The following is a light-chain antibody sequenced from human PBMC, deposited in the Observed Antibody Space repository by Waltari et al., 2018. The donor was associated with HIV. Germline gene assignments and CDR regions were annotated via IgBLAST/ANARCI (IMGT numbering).Light chain of an antibody. Sequence: QSVLTQPPSASGTPGQRVTISCSGSSSNIGSNTVNGYQQLPGTAPKPLVYSNNQRPSGVPERFSGSKSGTSTSLAISGLQSEDEADYYCAAWDDSLNEVFGGGTKLTVL. CDR1: SSNIGSNT. CDR2: SNN. CDR3: AAWDDSLNEV. V-gene: IGLV1-44*01. J-gene: IGLJ2*01.